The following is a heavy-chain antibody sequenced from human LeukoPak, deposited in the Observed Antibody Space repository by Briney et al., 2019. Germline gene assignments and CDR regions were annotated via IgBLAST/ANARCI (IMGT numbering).Heavy chain of an antibody. Sequence: ASVKVSCKASGYTFTSYGISWVRQTPGQGLEWMGWISAYNGNTNYAQKLQGRVTMTTDTSTSTAYMELRSLRSDDTAVYYCARGPLGRGWYYFDYWGQGTLVTVSS. CDR2: ISAYNGNT. CDR1: GYTFTSYG. V-gene: IGHV1-18*01. CDR3: ARGPLGRGWYYFDY. J-gene: IGHJ4*02. D-gene: IGHD6-19*01.